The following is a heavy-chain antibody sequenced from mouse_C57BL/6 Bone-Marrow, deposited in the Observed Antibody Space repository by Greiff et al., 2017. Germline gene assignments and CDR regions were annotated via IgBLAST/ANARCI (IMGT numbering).Heavy chain of an antibody. Sequence: VQLQQSGAELVKPGASVKLSCKASGYTFTSYWMQWVKQRPGQGLEWIGEIDPSASYTNYNQKFKGKATLTVDTSSSTAYMQLSSLTSEDSAVYYCARDGYYWYFDVWGTGTTVTVSS. CDR1: GYTFTSYW. D-gene: IGHD2-3*01. V-gene: IGHV1-50*01. CDR3: ARDGYYWYFDV. J-gene: IGHJ1*03. CDR2: IDPSASYT.